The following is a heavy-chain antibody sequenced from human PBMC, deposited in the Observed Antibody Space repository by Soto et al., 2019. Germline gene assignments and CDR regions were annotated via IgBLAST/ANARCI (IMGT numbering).Heavy chain of an antibody. CDR3: TREGQTSIAARPGFDY. V-gene: IGHV3-49*04. Sequence: EVQLVESGGGLVQPGRSLRLSCTVSGFTFGDCAMSWVRQAPGKGLEWVGFIRSKVYGGTTAYAASVKGRFTISTDDSQSIAYLQMNSLKIEDTAVYYCTREGQTSIAARPGFDYWGQGTLVTVSS. CDR2: IRSKVYGGTT. D-gene: IGHD6-6*01. CDR1: GFTFGDCA. J-gene: IGHJ4*02.